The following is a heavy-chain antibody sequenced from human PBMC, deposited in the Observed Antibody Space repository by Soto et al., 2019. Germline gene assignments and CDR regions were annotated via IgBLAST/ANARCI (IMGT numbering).Heavy chain of an antibody. CDR1: GFNFRSYS. J-gene: IGHJ4*02. V-gene: IGHV3-21*02. D-gene: IGHD5-12*01. Sequence: EVQLVESGGGLVKPGGSLRLSFAASGFNFRSYSMDLVRQAPGKGLEWVSSISDSNKYIYYADSVKGRFTISRDNTKNSLYLQMTSLRAEDTAVYYCVRAIVATRGFDYWGQGTLVTVSS. CDR2: ISDSNKYI. CDR3: VRAIVATRGFDY.